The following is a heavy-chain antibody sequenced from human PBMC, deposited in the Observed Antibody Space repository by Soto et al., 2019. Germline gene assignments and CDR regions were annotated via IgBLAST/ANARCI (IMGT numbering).Heavy chain of an antibody. CDR1: GFTFSSYE. J-gene: IGHJ3*02. V-gene: IGHV3-48*03. CDR3: ASNFRVDAFDI. Sequence: EVQLVESGGGLVQPGGSLRLSCAASGFTFSSYEMNWVRQAPGKGLEWVSYISSSGSTIYYADSVKGRFTISRDNAKNSLCLQMNSLRAEDTAVYYCASNFRVDAFDIWGQGTMVTVSS. CDR2: ISSSGSTI. D-gene: IGHD6-13*01.